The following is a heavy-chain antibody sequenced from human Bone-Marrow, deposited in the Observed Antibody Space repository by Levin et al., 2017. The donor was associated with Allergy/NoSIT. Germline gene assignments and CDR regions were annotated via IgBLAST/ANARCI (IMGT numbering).Heavy chain of an antibody. CDR2: IDWDDDK. J-gene: IGHJ3*01. D-gene: IGHD3-10*01. Sequence: SGPTLVKPTQTLTLTCTFSGFSLTTSGVGVSWIRQPPGKALEWLARIDWDDDKYYSTSLKTRLTISKDISKNQVVLTMTNMGPVDTGTYFCARYGSGADAFDVWGQGRMVTVSS. CDR1: GFSLTTSGVG. V-gene: IGHV2-70*11. CDR3: ARYGSGADAFDV.